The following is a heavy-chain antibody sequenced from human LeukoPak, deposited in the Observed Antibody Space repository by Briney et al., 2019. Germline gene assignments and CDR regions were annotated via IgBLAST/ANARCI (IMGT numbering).Heavy chain of an antibody. D-gene: IGHD4-17*01. CDR1: GFTFSYYS. J-gene: IGHJ4*02. CDR2: ITLSSNYI. V-gene: IGHV3-21*01. Sequence: GGSLRLSCAASGFTFSYYSMHWVRQAPGKGLEWVASITLSSNYISYADSLKGRVTISRDNAKNSLYLQMSSLRAEDTAVYYCARWADYGDNFAYWGQGSLVIVSS. CDR3: ARWADYGDNFAY.